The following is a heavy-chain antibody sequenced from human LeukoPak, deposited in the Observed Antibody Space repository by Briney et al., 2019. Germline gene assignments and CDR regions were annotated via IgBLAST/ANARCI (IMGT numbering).Heavy chain of an antibody. CDR3: AKSAYYDSSGFYREYYFDY. J-gene: IGHJ4*02. V-gene: IGHV3-53*01. CDR2: IYSGGST. Sequence: GGSLRLSCAASGFTVSSNYMSWVRQAPGKGLEWVSVIYSGGSTYYADSVKGRFTISRDNSKNTLHLQMNSLRAEDTAVYYCAKSAYYDSSGFYREYYFDYWGQGTLVTVSS. D-gene: IGHD3-22*01. CDR1: GFTVSSNY.